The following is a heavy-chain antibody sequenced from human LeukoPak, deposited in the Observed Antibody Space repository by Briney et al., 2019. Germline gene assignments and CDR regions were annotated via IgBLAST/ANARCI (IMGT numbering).Heavy chain of an antibody. CDR1: GFTFSGYW. V-gene: IGHV3-7*03. J-gene: IGHJ3*02. CDR3: ARDLYGDYFHDAFDI. CDR2: IKQDGSEK. Sequence: PGGSLRLSCVASGFTFSGYWMHAVRQAPGKGLEWVANIKQDGSEKYYVDSVKGRFTISRDNAKNSLYLQMNSLRAEDTAVYYCARDLYGDYFHDAFDIWGQGTMVTVSS. D-gene: IGHD4-17*01.